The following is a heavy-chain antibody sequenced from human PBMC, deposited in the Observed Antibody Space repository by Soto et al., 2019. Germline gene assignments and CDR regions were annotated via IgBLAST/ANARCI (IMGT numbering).Heavy chain of an antibody. Sequence: PSETLSLTCAVSGGSITSADYYWTWIRQHPGKGLEWIGYIYYSGSTYYNPSLRSRFSILLDTSKNQFSLKLTSMTAADTAVYYCAREPTAAGGYYLDSWGQGTRVTVSS. J-gene: IGHJ4*02. CDR3: AREPTAAGGYYLDS. CDR2: IYYSGST. D-gene: IGHD6-13*01. V-gene: IGHV4-31*11. CDR1: GGSITSADYY.